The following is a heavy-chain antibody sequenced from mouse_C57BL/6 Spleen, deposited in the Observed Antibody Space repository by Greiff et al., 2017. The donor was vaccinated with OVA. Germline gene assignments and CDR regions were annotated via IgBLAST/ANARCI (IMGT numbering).Heavy chain of an antibody. CDR1: GYAFTNYL. CDR3: EREGADDYDGCDY. CDR2: INPGSGGT. D-gene: IGHD2-4*01. J-gene: IGHJ2*01. Sequence: VQLQQSGAELVRPGTSVKVSCKASGYAFTNYLIEWVKQRPGQGLEWIGVINPGSGGTNYNEKFKGKATLTADKSSSTAYMQLSSLTSEDSAVYFCEREGADDYDGCDYWGQGTTLTVSS. V-gene: IGHV1-54*01.